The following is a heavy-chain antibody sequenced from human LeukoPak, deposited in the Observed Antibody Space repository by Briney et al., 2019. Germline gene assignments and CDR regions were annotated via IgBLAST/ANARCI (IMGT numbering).Heavy chain of an antibody. Sequence: GGSLRLSCAVSGFTFSNYWMSWVRQAPGKGLEWVANIKQDGSEKYYVDSVKGRFTISRDNAKNSLYLQINSLRAEDTAVYYCARDPGGYDFDYWGQGTLVTVSS. CDR2: IKQDGSEK. CDR1: GFTFSNYW. J-gene: IGHJ4*02. V-gene: IGHV3-7*01. CDR3: ARDPGGYDFDY. D-gene: IGHD5-12*01.